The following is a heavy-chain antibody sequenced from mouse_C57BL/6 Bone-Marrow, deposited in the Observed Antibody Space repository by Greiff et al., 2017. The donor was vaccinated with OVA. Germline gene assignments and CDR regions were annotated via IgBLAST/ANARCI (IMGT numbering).Heavy chain of an antibody. CDR2: IHPNSGST. J-gene: IGHJ2*01. Sequence: QVQLQQPGAELVKPGASVKLSCKASGYTFTSYWMHWVKQRPGQGLEWIGMIHPNSGSTNYNEKFKSKATLTVDKSSSTAYMQLSSLTSEDSAVYYCARRWYYGSSDYWGQGTTLTVSS. D-gene: IGHD1-1*01. CDR1: GYTFTSYW. V-gene: IGHV1-64*01. CDR3: ARRWYYGSSDY.